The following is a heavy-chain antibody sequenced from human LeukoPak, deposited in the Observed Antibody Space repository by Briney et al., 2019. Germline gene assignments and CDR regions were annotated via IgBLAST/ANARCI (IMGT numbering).Heavy chain of an antibody. CDR2: INQDGSEK. CDR1: GFTFDDYG. V-gene: IGHV3-7*01. CDR3: TRDVREAYDI. J-gene: IGHJ3*02. D-gene: IGHD3-16*01. Sequence: GGSLRLSCAASGFTFDDYGMNWVRQAPGKGPERVANINQDGSEKLYVDSVKGRFTISRDNAKNSLYLQMNSLRVEDTAVYYCTRDVREAYDIWGHGTMVTVSS.